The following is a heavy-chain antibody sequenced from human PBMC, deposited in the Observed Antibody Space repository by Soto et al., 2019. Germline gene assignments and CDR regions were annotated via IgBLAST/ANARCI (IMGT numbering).Heavy chain of an antibody. CDR3: ARVLYDSSGYYLDY. CDR1: VGSIISGDYY. D-gene: IGHD3-22*01. V-gene: IGHV4-30-4*01. J-gene: IGHJ4*02. Sequence: SETLSLTCTFSVGSIISGDYYWSWIRQPPGKGLEWIGYIYYSGSTYYNPSLKSRVTISVDTSKNQFSLKLSSVTAADTAVYYCARVLYDSSGYYLDYWGQGTLVTVSS. CDR2: IYYSGST.